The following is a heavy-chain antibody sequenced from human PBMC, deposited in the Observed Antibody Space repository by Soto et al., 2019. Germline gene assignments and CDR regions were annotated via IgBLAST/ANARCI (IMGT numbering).Heavy chain of an antibody. CDR3: ARALPLAAAGSFAYYMDV. J-gene: IGHJ6*03. V-gene: IGHV4-59*01. Sequence: SETLSLTCTVSGGSISSYYWSWIRQPPGKGLEWIGYIYYSGSTNYNPSLKSRVTISVDTSKNQFSLKLSSVTAADTAVYYCARALPLAAAGSFAYYMDVWGKGTTVTVSS. CDR2: IYYSGST. CDR1: GGSISSYY. D-gene: IGHD6-13*01.